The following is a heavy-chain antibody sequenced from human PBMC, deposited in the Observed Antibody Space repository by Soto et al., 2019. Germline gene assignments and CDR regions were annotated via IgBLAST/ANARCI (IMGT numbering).Heavy chain of an antibody. J-gene: IGHJ6*03. V-gene: IGHV4-34*01. CDR2: INHSGST. Sequence: SETLSLTCAVYGGSFSGYYWSWIRQPPGKGLEWIGEINHSGSTNYNPSLKSRVTISVDTSKNQSSLKLSSVTAADTAVYYCARVTGYCSGGSCYSGWANYYYYYMDVWGKGTTVTVSS. CDR3: ARVTGYCSGGSCYSGWANYYYYYMDV. D-gene: IGHD2-15*01. CDR1: GGSFSGYY.